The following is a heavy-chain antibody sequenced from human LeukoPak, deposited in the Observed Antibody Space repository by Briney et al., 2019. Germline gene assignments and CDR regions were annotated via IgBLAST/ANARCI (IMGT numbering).Heavy chain of an antibody. J-gene: IGHJ4*02. CDR2: INPSGGST. CDR1: GYTFTRYY. V-gene: IGHV1-46*03. D-gene: IGHD1-1*01. Sequence: ASVKVSCKASGYTFTRYYMHWVPQAPGQGLEWMGIINPSGGSTSYAQKSQGRVTMTRDTSTSTVYMELSSLRSEDMAVYYCPRDSRNWNDNFDYWVQGTLVTVSS. CDR3: PRDSRNWNDNFDY.